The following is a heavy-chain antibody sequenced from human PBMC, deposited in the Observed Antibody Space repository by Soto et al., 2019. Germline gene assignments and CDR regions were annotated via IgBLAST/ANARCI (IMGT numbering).Heavy chain of an antibody. CDR2: IIPIFGTA. CDR3: ARDGGMHSGGIDY. D-gene: IGHD1-26*01. V-gene: IGHV1-69*01. CDR1: GGTFSSYS. Sequence: QVQLVQSGAEGKKPGSSVKVSCNASGGTFSSYSINWVRQAPGQGLEWMGEIIPIFGTANYAQKFQGRVTITADESTSTAYMELSSLRSEDTAVYYCARDGGMHSGGIDYWGQGTLVTVSS. J-gene: IGHJ4*02.